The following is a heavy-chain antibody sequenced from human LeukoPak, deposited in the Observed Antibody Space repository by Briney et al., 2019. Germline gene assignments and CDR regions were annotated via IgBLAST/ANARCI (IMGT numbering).Heavy chain of an antibody. CDR2: ISGTGDTT. V-gene: IGHV3-23*01. D-gene: IGHD6-19*01. Sequence: TGGSLRLSCAASRFTFSSYAMSWVRQAPGKGLEWVSAISGTGDTTYYADSVKGRFSISRDNSKNTLHLQMNSLRAEDTAVYYCAKDRQWLVWDYWGQGTLVTVSS. CDR3: AKDRQWLVWDY. CDR1: RFTFSSYA. J-gene: IGHJ4*02.